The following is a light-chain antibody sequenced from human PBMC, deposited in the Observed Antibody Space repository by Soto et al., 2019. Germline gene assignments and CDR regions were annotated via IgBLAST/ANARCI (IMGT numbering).Light chain of an antibody. CDR1: SSNIGAGYD. CDR2: GNN. V-gene: IGLV1-40*01. Sequence: QSVLTQPPSVSGAPGQRVTISCTGSSSNIGAGYDVHWYQQLPGTAPKLLIYGNNNRPSGVPDRFSGSKSGTSASLAITGLQAEDEADYSCQSYDNSLSGYVFGGGTKVTVL. CDR3: QSYDNSLSGYV. J-gene: IGLJ7*01.